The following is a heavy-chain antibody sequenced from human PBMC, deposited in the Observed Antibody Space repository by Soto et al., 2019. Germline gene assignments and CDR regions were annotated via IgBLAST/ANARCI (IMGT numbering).Heavy chain of an antibody. J-gene: IGHJ1*01. D-gene: IGHD3-22*01. CDR1: GGSISSGGYY. Sequence: SETLSLTCTVSGGSISSGGYYWSWIRQHPGKGLEWIGYIYYSGSTYYNPSLKSRVTISVDTSKNQFSLKLSSVTAADTAVYYFAIYDSSGSRGFQHWGQGTLVTVSS. V-gene: IGHV4-31*03. CDR3: AIYDSSGSRGFQH. CDR2: IYYSGST.